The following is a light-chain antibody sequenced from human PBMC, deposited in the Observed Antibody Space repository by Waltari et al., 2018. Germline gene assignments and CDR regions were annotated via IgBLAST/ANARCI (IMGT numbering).Light chain of an antibody. CDR1: QDISNY. CDR2: DAS. V-gene: IGKV1-33*01. J-gene: IGKJ2*01. Sequence: DRVTITCQASQDISNYLHWHQQKPGKAPTVLTYDASNSERWVPPRFSGSGSGTDFTFTISSLQPEDIGTYYCQQYDHLPYTFGQATKLEI. CDR3: QQYDHLPYT.